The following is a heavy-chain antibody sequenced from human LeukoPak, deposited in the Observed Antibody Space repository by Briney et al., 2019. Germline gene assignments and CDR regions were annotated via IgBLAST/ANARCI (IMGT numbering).Heavy chain of an antibody. Sequence: GGSLRLSCTASGFSVSTYPMAWVRQAPGKGLEWVSAISGSGGSTYYADSVKGRFTISRDNSKNTLYLQMNSLRAEDTAVYYCAKGPGSYYTSYFDYWGQGTLVTVSS. J-gene: IGHJ4*02. CDR1: GFSVSTYP. D-gene: IGHD3-10*01. V-gene: IGHV3-23*01. CDR2: ISGSGGST. CDR3: AKGPGSYYTSYFDY.